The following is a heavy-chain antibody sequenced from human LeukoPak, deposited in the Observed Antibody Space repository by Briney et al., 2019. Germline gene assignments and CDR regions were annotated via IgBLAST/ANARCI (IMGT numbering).Heavy chain of an antibody. CDR1: GYDFTNYG. D-gene: IGHD4-17*01. Sequence: GEPLNISCKGSGYDFTNYGIGGVRQMPGKGLEWMGMIYSADSYTRDSPSFPGQVSLSADKAISIAYVQLSRLKALDNAMYYGARRPSGHYVSEEWFLDLWGRGTVVTVSA. CDR3: ARRPSGHYVSEEWFLDL. J-gene: IGHJ2*01. CDR2: IYSADSYT. V-gene: IGHV5-51*01.